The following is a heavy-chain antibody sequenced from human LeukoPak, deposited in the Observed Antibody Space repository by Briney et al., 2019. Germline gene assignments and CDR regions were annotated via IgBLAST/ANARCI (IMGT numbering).Heavy chain of an antibody. CDR3: ARQYCSSTSCYSYYYYGMDV. V-gene: IGHV4-39*01. CDR2: IYYSGST. CDR1: GGSISSSSYY. J-gene: IGHJ6*02. D-gene: IGHD2-2*01. Sequence: SETLSLTCTVSGGSISSSSYYWGWVRQPPGKGLEWIGSIYYSGSTYYNPSLKSRVTISVDTSKNQFSLKLSSATAADTAVYYCARQYCSSTSCYSYYYYGMDVWGQGTTVTVSS.